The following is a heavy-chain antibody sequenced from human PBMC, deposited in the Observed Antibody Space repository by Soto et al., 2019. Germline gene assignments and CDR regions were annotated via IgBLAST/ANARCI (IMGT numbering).Heavy chain of an antibody. Sequence: GGSLRLSCAASGFTFSSYGMHWVRQAPGKGLEWVAVISYDGSNKYYADSVKGRFTISRDNSKNTLYLQMNSLRAEDTAVYYCAKDHLTSANSWYHYGMDVWGQGTTVTVSS. CDR2: ISYDGSNK. CDR1: GFTFSSYG. J-gene: IGHJ6*02. D-gene: IGHD6-13*01. V-gene: IGHV3-30*18. CDR3: AKDHLTSANSWYHYGMDV.